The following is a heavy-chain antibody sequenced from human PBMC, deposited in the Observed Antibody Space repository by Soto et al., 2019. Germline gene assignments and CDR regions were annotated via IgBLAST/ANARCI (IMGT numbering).Heavy chain of an antibody. J-gene: IGHJ6*02. D-gene: IGHD1-1*01. CDR2: VYSTGGT. CDR3: VRQGIGNRHGLVDV. Sequence: QVQLQQSGPGLVKPSETLSLTCTVSSGPSSSHNWGWIRQPPGRGLEWIGYVYSTGGTSYNPSLKSRVTIAADTSTNHISLTLTSVTAADTAVYYWVRQGIGNRHGLVDVWGQGTTVRVSS. CDR1: SGPSSSHN. V-gene: IGHV4-59*08.